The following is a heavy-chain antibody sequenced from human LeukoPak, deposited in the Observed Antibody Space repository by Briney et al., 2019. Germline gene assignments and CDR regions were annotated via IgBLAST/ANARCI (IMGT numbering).Heavy chain of an antibody. V-gene: IGHV5-51*01. CDR1: GYTFTSYW. CDR2: IYPGDSNT. CDR3: ARQDYGDYHPDY. Sequence: KPGESLKISCKGSGYTFTSYWIGWVRQLPGKGLEWMGIIYPGDSNTRYSPSFQGQVTISADKSNSTAYLQWSSLKASDSAMYYCARQDYGDYHPDYWGQGSLVTVSS. D-gene: IGHD4-17*01. J-gene: IGHJ4*02.